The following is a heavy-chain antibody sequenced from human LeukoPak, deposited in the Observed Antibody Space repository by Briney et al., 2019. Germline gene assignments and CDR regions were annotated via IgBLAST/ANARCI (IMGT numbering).Heavy chain of an antibody. CDR3: AKDLAVAGTSNWFDP. V-gene: IGHV1-2*06. CDR1: GYTFTGYY. J-gene: IGHJ5*02. Sequence: VASVKVSCKASGYTFTGYYMHWVRQAPGQGLEWMGRINPNSGGTNYAQKFQGRVTMTRDTSISTAYMELSRLRSDDTAVYYCAKDLAVAGTSNWFDPWGQGTLVTVSS. CDR2: INPNSGGT. D-gene: IGHD6-19*01.